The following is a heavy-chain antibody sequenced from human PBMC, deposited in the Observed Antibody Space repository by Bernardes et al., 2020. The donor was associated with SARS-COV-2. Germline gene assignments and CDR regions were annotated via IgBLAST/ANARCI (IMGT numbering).Heavy chain of an antibody. V-gene: IGHV3-30*03. J-gene: IGHJ4*02. D-gene: IGHD2-15*01. Sequence: SLRLSCAASGFTYTSYGMHWVRQAPGPAPEWVAVISYDGGEKFYADSVKGRFTISRDNSKNTLYPQMNSLRAEDTAVYYCATTPQYEYTRVFDFWGKGTLVNVS. CDR2: ISYDGGEK. CDR3: ATTPQYEYTRVFDF. CDR1: GFTYTSYG.